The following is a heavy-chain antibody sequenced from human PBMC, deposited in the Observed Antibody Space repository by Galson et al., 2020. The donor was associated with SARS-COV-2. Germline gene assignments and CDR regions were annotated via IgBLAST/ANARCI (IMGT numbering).Heavy chain of an antibody. CDR1: GYTFTSYY. V-gene: IGHV1-46*01. CDR3: ARDLSLWFGELVVLAHAYYYYGMDV. CDR2: INPSGGST. Sequence: ASVKVSCKASGYTFTSYYMHWVRQAPGQGLEWMGIINPSGGSTSYAQKFQGRVTMTRDTSTSTVYMELSSLRSEDTAVYYCARDLSLWFGELVVLAHAYYYYGMDVWGQGTTVTVSS. D-gene: IGHD3-10*01. J-gene: IGHJ6*02.